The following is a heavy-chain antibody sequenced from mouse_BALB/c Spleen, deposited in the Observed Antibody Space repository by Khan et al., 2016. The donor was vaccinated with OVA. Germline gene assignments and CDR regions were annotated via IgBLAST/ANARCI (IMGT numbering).Heavy chain of an antibody. CDR1: GFTFSGFG. CDR2: ISSGRSTI. Sequence: EVELVESGGGLVQPGGSRKLSCAASGFTFSGFGMQWARQAPEKGLEWVAYISSGRSTIYYADTVKGRFTISRDNPKNTLSLQMTSLRSEDTAMYYCARRRNYSCYYGGTLDSWGRGPSITVSS. V-gene: IGHV5-17*02. D-gene: IGHD1-1*01. CDR3: ARRRNYSCYYGGTLDS. J-gene: IGHJ4*01.